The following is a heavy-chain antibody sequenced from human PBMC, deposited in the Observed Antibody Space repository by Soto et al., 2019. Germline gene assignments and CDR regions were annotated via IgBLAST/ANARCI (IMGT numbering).Heavy chain of an antibody. Sequence: EMQLVESGGELVQPGRSLRLSCAASGFTFDDHAMHWVRQAPGKGLEWVSTITWNSGSLAYADSVKGRFTISRDNANNSLFLQMNSLRTEDTAFYYCAKDVGHKRRPLLYSYHSGMDVWGQGTRSPCP. J-gene: IGHJ6*02. CDR1: GFTFDDHA. V-gene: IGHV3-9*01. CDR3: AKDVGHKRRPLLYSYHSGMDV. CDR2: ITWNSGSL.